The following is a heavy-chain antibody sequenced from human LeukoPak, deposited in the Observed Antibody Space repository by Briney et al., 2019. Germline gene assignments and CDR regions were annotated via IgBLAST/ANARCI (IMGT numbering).Heavy chain of an antibody. CDR2: ISSSGSTI. Sequence: AGGSLRLSCAASGFTFDDGLSWVRQAPGKGLEWVSYISSSGSTIYYADSVKGRFTISRDNAKNSLYLQMNSLRAEDTAVYYCARDRIAAAGIFDYWGQGTLVTVSS. CDR1: GFTFDDG. V-gene: IGHV3-48*03. D-gene: IGHD6-13*01. J-gene: IGHJ4*02. CDR3: ARDRIAAAGIFDY.